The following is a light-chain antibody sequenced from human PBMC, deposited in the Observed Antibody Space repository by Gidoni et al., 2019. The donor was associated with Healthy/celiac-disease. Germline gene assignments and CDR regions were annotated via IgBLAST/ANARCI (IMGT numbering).Light chain of an antibody. CDR1: QSISSY. V-gene: IGKV1-39*01. Sequence: IQMTQSPSSLSASVGDRVTITCRASQSISSYLNWYQQKPGKAPKLLIYAASSCQSGVPSRFSGSGSGTDFTLTISSLQPEDFATYYCQQSYSTPRLTFGGGTKVEIK. CDR3: QQSYSTPRLT. CDR2: AAS. J-gene: IGKJ4*01.